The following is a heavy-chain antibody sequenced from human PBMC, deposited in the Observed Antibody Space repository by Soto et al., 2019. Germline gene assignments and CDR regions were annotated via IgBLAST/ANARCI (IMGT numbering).Heavy chain of an antibody. CDR1: GFTFSSYA. CDR3: AKDLSGYNWFDP. Sequence: LRLSCAASGFTFSSYAMSWVRQAPGKGLEWVSAISGSGGSTYYADSVKGRFTISRDNSKNTLYLQMNSLRAEDTAVYYCAKDLSGYNWFDPWGQGTLVTVPQ. V-gene: IGHV3-23*01. CDR2: ISGSGGST. D-gene: IGHD5-12*01. J-gene: IGHJ5*02.